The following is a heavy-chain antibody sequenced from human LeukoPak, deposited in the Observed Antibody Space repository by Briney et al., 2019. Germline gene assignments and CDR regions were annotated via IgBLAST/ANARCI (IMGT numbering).Heavy chain of an antibody. D-gene: IGHD6-6*01. Sequence: ASVKVSCKASGYTFTGYYMHWVRQAPGQGLEWMGWINPNSGGTNYAQKFQGRVTMTRDTSTSTAYMELSRLRSDDTAVYYCARVGSSSHYYYGMDVWGQGTTVTVSS. CDR2: INPNSGGT. J-gene: IGHJ6*02. CDR3: ARVGSSSHYYYGMDV. CDR1: GYTFTGYY. V-gene: IGHV1-2*02.